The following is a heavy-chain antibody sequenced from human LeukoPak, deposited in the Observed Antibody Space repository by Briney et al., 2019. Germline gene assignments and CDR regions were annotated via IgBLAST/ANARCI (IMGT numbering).Heavy chain of an antibody. Sequence: ASVKVSCKASGYTFTSYYMHWVRQAPGQGLEWMGWINPNSGGTNYAQKFQGRVTMTRDTSISTAYMELSRLRSDDTAVYYCARGPVYYDILTGYDYWGQGTLVTVSS. CDR3: ARGPVYYDILTGYDY. D-gene: IGHD3-9*01. CDR2: INPNSGGT. CDR1: GYTFTSYY. J-gene: IGHJ4*02. V-gene: IGHV1-2*02.